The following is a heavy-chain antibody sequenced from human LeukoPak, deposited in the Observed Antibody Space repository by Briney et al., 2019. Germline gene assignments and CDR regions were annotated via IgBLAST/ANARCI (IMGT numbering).Heavy chain of an antibody. J-gene: IGHJ4*02. Sequence: SQTLSLTCTVSGGSISSGTYYWSWIRQHPGKGLEWIGYIYYSGNTYYNPSLKSRVTISVDTSKNQFSLRLSSVTAADTAVYYCARTDSGSIFDCWGQGTLVTVSS. V-gene: IGHV4-31*03. CDR1: GGSISSGTYY. D-gene: IGHD1-26*01. CDR3: ARTDSGSIFDC. CDR2: IYYSGNT.